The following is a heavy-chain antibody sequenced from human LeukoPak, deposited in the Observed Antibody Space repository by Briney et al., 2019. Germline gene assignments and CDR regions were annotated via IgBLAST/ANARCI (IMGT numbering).Heavy chain of an antibody. J-gene: IGHJ4*02. D-gene: IGHD6-6*01. Sequence: SETLSLTCTVSGGSISSSSYYWGWIRQPPGKGLEWIGSIYYSGSTYYNPSLKSRVTISVDTSKNQFSLKLSSVTAADTAVYYCARQRYSSSSPVEYWGQGTLVTVSS. V-gene: IGHV4-39*07. CDR1: GGSISSSSYY. CDR2: IYYSGST. CDR3: ARQRYSSSSPVEY.